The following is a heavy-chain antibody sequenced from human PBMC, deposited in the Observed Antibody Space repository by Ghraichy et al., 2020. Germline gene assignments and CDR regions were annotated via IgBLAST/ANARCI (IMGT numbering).Heavy chain of an antibody. CDR1: GFSFGGYA. CDR2: ISCSGSST. J-gene: IGHJ4*02. V-gene: IGHV3-23*01. D-gene: IGHD5-12*01. CDR3: AKGSRGYSGYYFDN. Sequence: GGSLRLSCAASGFSFGGYAMSWVRQAPGKGLEWVSAISCSGSSTYYADSVRGRFTISRDNSKNTLYLQINSLRAEDTALYYCAKGSRGYSGYYFDNWGQGILVTVSS.